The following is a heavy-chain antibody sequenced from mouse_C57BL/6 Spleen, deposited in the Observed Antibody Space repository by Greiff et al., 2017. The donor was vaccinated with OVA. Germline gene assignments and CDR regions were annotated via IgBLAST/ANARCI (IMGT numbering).Heavy chain of an antibody. CDR3: ARLGLRDWYVDV. CDR2: ISSGSSTI. CDR1: GFTFSDYG. V-gene: IGHV5-17*01. Sequence: EVKLMESGGGLVKPGGSLKLSCAASGFTFSDYGMHWVRQAPEKGLEWVAYISSGSSTIYYADTVKGRFTISRDNAKNTSFLQRTSLRSEDTDMYYCARLGLRDWYVDVWGTGTTVTVAS. J-gene: IGHJ1*03. D-gene: IGHD3-3*01.